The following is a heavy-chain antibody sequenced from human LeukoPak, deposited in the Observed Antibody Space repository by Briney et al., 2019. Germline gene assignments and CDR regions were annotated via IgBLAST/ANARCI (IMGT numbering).Heavy chain of an antibody. J-gene: IGHJ5*02. V-gene: IGHV4-39*01. CDR1: GGSISSSSYY. Sequence: PSETLSLTCTVSGGSISSSSYYWGWIRQPPGKGLEWIGSIYYSGSTYYNPSLKSRVTISVDTSKNQFSLKLSSVTAADTAVYYCARLYGDYEGNWFDPWGQGTLVTVSS. D-gene: IGHD4-17*01. CDR3: ARLYGDYEGNWFDP. CDR2: IYYSGST.